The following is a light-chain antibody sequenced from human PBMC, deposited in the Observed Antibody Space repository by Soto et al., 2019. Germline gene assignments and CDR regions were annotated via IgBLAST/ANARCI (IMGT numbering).Light chain of an antibody. CDR2: GAS. CDR3: QQYGSPGT. V-gene: IGKV3-20*01. CDR1: QSVGSNY. Sequence: EILLTQSQGILSLSPGERASRSCRASQSVGSNYLAWYQQKPGQAPRILIFGASGRATGIPDRLSGSASGTDFTLTISRMAPEDSAVYYCQQYGSPGTFGQGTGLEIK. J-gene: IGKJ5*01.